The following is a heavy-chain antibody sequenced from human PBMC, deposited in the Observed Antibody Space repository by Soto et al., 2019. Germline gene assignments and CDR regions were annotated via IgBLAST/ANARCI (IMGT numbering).Heavy chain of an antibody. CDR1: GGTFSSYA. D-gene: IGHD4-17*01. V-gene: IGHV1-69*06. Sequence: QVQLVQSGAEVKKPGSSVKVSCKASGGTFSSYAISWVRQAPGQGLEWMGGIIPIFGTANYAQKFQGRVTITADKSTRTAYMELSSLRSEDTAVYYCARGTGDYGDYRYYYYGMDVWGKGPTVTVSS. CDR2: IIPIFGTA. J-gene: IGHJ6*04. CDR3: ARGTGDYGDYRYYYYGMDV.